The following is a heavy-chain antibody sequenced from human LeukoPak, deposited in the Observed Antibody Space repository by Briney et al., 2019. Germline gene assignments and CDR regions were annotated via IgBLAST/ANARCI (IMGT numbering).Heavy chain of an antibody. J-gene: IGHJ6*02. V-gene: IGHV3-30*18. CDR3: AKGGVAATNASYYGIDF. CDR2: ISYDESDK. D-gene: IGHD2-15*01. CDR1: GLTFSNYG. Sequence: GGSLRLSCAAPGLTFSNYGMHWVRQAPGKGLEWVAVISYDESDKYYADSVKGRFTISRDNSKNTLYLQMNSLRPEDTAVYYYAKGGVAATNASYYGIDFWGQGTTVTVSS.